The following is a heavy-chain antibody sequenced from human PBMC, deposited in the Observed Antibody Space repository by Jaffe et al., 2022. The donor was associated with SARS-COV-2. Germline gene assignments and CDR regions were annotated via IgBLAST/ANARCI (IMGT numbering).Heavy chain of an antibody. CDR3: ARGYALHS. Sequence: QAQLQQSGPGLVKPSQALSLTCAISGDSVASDSTAWNWIRQSPSRGLEWLGRAYYRSKWYNEYAPSVKSRITINPDTSKNQFSLQLNSVTPEDTAVYYCARGYALHSWGQGTMVTVSS. J-gene: IGHJ3*01. D-gene: IGHD3-16*01. CDR2: AYYRSKWYN. CDR1: GDSVASDSTA. V-gene: IGHV6-1*01.